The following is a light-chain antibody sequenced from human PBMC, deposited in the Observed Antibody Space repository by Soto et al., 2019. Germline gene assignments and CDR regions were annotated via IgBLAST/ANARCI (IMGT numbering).Light chain of an antibody. Sequence: EVVLTQSPGTLSLSPGERATLSCRASQSLKSNLAWYQQKPGQPPRLLIYGASTRATGIPARFSGSGSGTEFTLTISSLQSEDFAVYYCQQYNNWPRTFGQGTKVDIK. CDR3: QQYNNWPRT. CDR1: QSLKSN. V-gene: IGKV3-15*01. J-gene: IGKJ1*01. CDR2: GAS.